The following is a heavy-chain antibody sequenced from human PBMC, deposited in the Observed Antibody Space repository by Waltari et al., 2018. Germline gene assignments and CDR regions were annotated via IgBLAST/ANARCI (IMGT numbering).Heavy chain of an antibody. CDR1: GYSITSAYW. CDR3: AGHEWGLPGF. CDR2: IHYTGDT. J-gene: IGHJ4*02. Sequence: QVQLQESGPGLVKPSETLSLTCGVSGYSITSAYWWAWFRQPPGKGLEWIASIHYTGDTKYSPALKSRVTISADKSKNEVSLRLTSVTAADTAVYYWAGHEWGLPGFWGQGTLVTVSS. D-gene: IGHD1-26*01. V-gene: IGHV4-38-2*01.